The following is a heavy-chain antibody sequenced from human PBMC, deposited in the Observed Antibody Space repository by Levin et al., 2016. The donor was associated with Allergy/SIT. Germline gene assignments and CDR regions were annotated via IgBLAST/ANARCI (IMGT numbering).Heavy chain of an antibody. D-gene: IGHD3-10*01. CDR2: ISWNSVTI. CDR1: GFTFDDYA. CDR3: VTGDYHGSGGYAGY. V-gene: IGHV3-9*01. Sequence: GGSLRLSCAASGFTFDDYAMHWVRQAPGKGLDWVSGISWNSVTIGYADSVKGRFTISRDNAKNSLYLQMNSLRAEDTALYYCVTGDYHGSGGYAGYWGQGTLVTVSS. J-gene: IGHJ4*02.